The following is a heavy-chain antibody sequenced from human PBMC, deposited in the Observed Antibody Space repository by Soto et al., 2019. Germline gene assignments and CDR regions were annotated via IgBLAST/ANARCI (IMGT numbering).Heavy chain of an antibody. V-gene: IGHV3-33*08. D-gene: IGHD6-25*01. J-gene: IGHJ4*02. CDR3: ARGPRGQPLYYFDY. CDR2: IWHDGSSI. CDR1: GFTFSSYA. Sequence: GGSLRLSCXASGFTFSSYAMHWVRQAPGKGLEWVAVIWHDGSSIYYADSVKGRFTISRDNSKNTLYLQMNSLRAEDTAVYYCARGPRGQPLYYFDYWGQGTLVTVSS.